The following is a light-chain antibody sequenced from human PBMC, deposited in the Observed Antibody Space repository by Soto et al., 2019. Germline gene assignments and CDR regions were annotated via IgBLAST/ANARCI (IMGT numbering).Light chain of an antibody. CDR1: SSDVGGYKD. CDR2: DIT. V-gene: IGLV2-14*01. CDR3: RSYTSFKTLV. J-gene: IGLJ2*01. Sequence: QSALTQPASVSESPGQSITISCTGSSSDVGGYKDVSWYQQHPGKATKLLIYDITNRPSVVSNRFSGSKSAYTASLTISGLQSEDEADYYCRSYTSFKTLVFGAGTKLTVL.